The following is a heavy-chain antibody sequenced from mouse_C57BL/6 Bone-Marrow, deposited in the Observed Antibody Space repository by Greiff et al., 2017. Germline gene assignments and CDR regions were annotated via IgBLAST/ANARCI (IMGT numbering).Heavy chain of an antibody. CDR1: GYTFTSYW. V-gene: IGHV1-64*01. Sequence: QVQLQQPGAELVKPGASVKLSCKASGYTFTSYWMHWVKQRPGQGLEWIGMIYPNSGSTNYNEKFKSKDTLTVDKSSSTASMQLSSLTSEDSAVYYCARGLRRYFDVWGTGTTVTVSS. J-gene: IGHJ1*03. D-gene: IGHD3-1*01. CDR3: ARGLRRYFDV. CDR2: IYPNSGST.